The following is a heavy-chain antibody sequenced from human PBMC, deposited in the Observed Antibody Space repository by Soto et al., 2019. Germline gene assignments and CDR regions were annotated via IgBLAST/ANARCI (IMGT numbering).Heavy chain of an antibody. CDR2: ISGSGGST. D-gene: IGHD3-9*01. Sequence: GGSLRLSCAASGFTFSSYAMSWVRQAPGKGLEWVSAISGSGGSTYYADSVKGRFTISRDNSKNTLYLQMNSLRAEDTAVYYCAKPDYDILTGPNWFDPWGQGTLVTVS. CDR3: AKPDYDILTGPNWFDP. J-gene: IGHJ5*02. CDR1: GFTFSSYA. V-gene: IGHV3-23*01.